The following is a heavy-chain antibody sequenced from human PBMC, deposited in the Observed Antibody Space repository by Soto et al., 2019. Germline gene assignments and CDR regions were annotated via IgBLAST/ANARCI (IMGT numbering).Heavy chain of an antibody. Sequence: GGSLRLSCAASGFTFYNYAMGWVRQAPGKGLEWVSAIAGSGSDTYYVDSVKGRFTISRDNSENTLYLQMNSLRAEDTAIYYCAKLGSSSWSPHYYFDYWGQGTLVTVSS. J-gene: IGHJ4*02. CDR1: GFTFYNYA. CDR2: IAGSGSDT. V-gene: IGHV3-23*01. D-gene: IGHD2-2*01. CDR3: AKLGSSSWSPHYYFDY.